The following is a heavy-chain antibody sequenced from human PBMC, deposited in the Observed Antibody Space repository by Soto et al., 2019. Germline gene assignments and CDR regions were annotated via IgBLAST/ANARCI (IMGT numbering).Heavy chain of an antibody. Sequence: AASVKVSCKASGYTFTSYAMHWVRQAPGQRLEWMGWINAGNGNTKYSQKFQGRVTITRDTSASTAYMELSSLRSEDTAVYYCARDQWELSNWFDPWGQGTLVTVSS. D-gene: IGHD1-26*01. CDR1: GYTFTSYA. CDR3: ARDQWELSNWFDP. J-gene: IGHJ5*02. V-gene: IGHV1-3*01. CDR2: INAGNGNT.